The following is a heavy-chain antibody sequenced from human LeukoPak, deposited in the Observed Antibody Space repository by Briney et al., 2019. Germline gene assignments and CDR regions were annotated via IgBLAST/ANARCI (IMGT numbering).Heavy chain of an antibody. D-gene: IGHD6-13*01. CDR1: GFTFTDYW. CDR3: ARDGTAAGLYFDM. CDR2: IRQDGREK. J-gene: IGHJ4*01. Sequence: SGGSLRLSCEVSGFTFTDYWMNWVRQAPGKGPEWVASIRQDGREKTYVDSVKGRFTISRNNTKHSLSLQLNGRIPEDTAVYYCARDGTAAGLYFDMWGQGTRGTVSS. V-gene: IGHV3-7*01.